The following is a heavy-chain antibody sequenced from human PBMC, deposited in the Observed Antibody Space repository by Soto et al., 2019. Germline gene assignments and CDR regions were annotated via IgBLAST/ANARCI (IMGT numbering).Heavy chain of an antibody. Sequence: QVQLVESGGGVVQPGRSLRLSCAASGFTFSSYGMHWVRQAPGKGLEWVAVISYDGSNKYYADSMKGRFTISRDNSKNTLYLQMNSLRAEDTAVYYCAKEGRAYCGGDCDAFDIWGQGTMVTVSS. CDR2: ISYDGSNK. CDR3: AKEGRAYCGGDCDAFDI. CDR1: GFTFSSYG. V-gene: IGHV3-30*18. D-gene: IGHD2-21*02. J-gene: IGHJ3*02.